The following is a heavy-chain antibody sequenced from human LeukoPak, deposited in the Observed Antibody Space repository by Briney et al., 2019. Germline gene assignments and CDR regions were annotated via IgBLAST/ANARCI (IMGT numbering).Heavy chain of an antibody. Sequence: PGGSLRLSCAASGFTFSDYYMSWTRQAPGKGLEWVSYISSSSSYTNYADSVKGRFTISRDNAKNSLYLQMNGLRAEDTAVYYCARASTVTDAFDYYYYGMDVWGQGTTVTVSS. CDR3: ARASTVTDAFDYYYYGMDV. D-gene: IGHD4-17*01. CDR1: GFTFSDYY. V-gene: IGHV3-11*05. CDR2: ISSSSSYT. J-gene: IGHJ6*02.